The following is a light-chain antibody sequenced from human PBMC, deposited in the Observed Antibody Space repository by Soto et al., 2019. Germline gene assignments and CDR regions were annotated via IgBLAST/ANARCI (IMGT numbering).Light chain of an antibody. Sequence: QSALTQPASVSGSPGQSITISCTGTSSDVGGYNYVSWYQHHPGKAPKLMIYDVSNRPSGVSNRFSGSKSGNTASLIISGLQDEDEADYYCSSYTSSSTLSTYVFGTGTKVTVL. J-gene: IGLJ1*01. V-gene: IGLV2-14*03. CDR1: SSDVGGYNY. CDR2: DVS. CDR3: SSYTSSSTLSTYV.